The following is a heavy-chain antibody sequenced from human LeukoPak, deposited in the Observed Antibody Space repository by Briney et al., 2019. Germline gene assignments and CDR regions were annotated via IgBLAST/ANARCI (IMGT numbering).Heavy chain of an antibody. CDR1: GFTFSSYG. CDR2: IWYDGSNK. Sequence: GGSLRLSCAASGFTFSSYGMHWVRQAPGKGLEWVAVIWYDGSNKYYADSVKGRFTISRDNSKNTLYLQMNSLRAEDTAVYYCAKKYHDFWSGPTSIDYWGQGTLVTVSS. CDR3: AKKYHDFWSGPTSIDY. J-gene: IGHJ4*02. V-gene: IGHV3-30*02. D-gene: IGHD3-3*01.